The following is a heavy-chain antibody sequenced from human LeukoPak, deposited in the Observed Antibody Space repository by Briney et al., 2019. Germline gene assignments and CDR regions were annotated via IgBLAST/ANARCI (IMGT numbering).Heavy chain of an antibody. V-gene: IGHV4-31*03. J-gene: IGHJ3*02. D-gene: IGHD1-26*01. Sequence: PSETLSLTCTVSGGSISSGGYYWSWIRQHPGKGLEWIGYIYYSGSAYYNPSLKSRVTISVDTSKNQFSLKLSSVTAADTAVYYCSRDRFSAGSAFDIWGQGTMVTVSS. CDR1: GGSISSGGYY. CDR2: IYYSGSA. CDR3: SRDRFSAGSAFDI.